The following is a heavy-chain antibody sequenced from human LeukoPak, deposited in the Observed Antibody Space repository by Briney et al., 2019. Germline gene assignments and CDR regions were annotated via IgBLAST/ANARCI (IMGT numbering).Heavy chain of an antibody. J-gene: IGHJ3*01. CDR3: AIKVGALSYISS. Sequence: PGGSLRLSCAASGFTFSSYSMNWVRQAPGKGLEWVSGISGNGENTYYADIVRGRFTISRDNSKNTLYLQMNSLRAEDTAVYYCAIKVGALSYISSWGQGTMVTVSS. CDR1: GFTFSSYS. CDR2: ISGNGENT. V-gene: IGHV3-23*01. D-gene: IGHD1-26*01.